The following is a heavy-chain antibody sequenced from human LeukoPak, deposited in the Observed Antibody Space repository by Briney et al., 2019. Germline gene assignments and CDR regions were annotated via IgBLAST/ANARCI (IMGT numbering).Heavy chain of an antibody. CDR1: GFTFSSYA. J-gene: IGHJ4*02. V-gene: IGHV3-64D*09. CDR2: ISSNGGST. D-gene: IGHD2-15*01. Sequence: PGGSLRLSCSASGFTFSSYAMHWVRQAPGTGLEYVSAISSNGGSTYYADSVKGRFTISRDNSKNTLYLQMSSLRAEDTAVYYCVKVMSPIGQWSTFDYSGQGTLVTVSS. CDR3: VKVMSPIGQWSTFDY.